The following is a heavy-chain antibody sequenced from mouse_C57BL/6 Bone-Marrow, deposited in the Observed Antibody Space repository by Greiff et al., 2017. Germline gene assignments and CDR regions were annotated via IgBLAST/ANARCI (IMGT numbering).Heavy chain of an antibody. CDR1: GYTFTDYY. V-gene: IGHV1-75*01. J-gene: IGHJ2*01. CDR2: IFPGSGST. Sequence: VQLQQSGAELARPGASVKLSCKASGYTFTDYYINWVKQRPGQGLEWIGWIFPGSGSTYYNEKFKGKATLTVYKSSSTAYMLLSSLTSEDSAVYFCARWGGFPYYFDYWGQGTTLTVSS. CDR3: ARWGGFPYYFDY.